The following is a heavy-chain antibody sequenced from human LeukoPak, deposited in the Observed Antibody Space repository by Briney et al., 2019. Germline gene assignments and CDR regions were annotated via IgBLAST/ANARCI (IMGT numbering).Heavy chain of an antibody. Sequence: ASVKVSCKASGGTFSSYAISWVRQAPGQGLEWMGGIIPIFGTANYAQKFQGRVTITADESTSTAYMELSSLRSEDTAVYYCAGQFSGYYDYWGQGTLVTVSS. CDR3: AGQFSGYYDY. D-gene: IGHD3-22*01. V-gene: IGHV1-69*13. CDR1: GGTFSSYA. J-gene: IGHJ4*02. CDR2: IIPIFGTA.